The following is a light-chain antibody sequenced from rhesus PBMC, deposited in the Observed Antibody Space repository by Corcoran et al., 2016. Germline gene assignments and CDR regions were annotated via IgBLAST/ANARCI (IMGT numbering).Light chain of an antibody. J-gene: IGKJ2*01. CDR1: QSINNW. CDR3: LQYSGIPYS. CDR2: KAS. V-gene: IGKV1-22*01. Sequence: DIQMTQSPSSLSASVGDTVTITFRASQSINNWLDWHQHKPGKTPRLLIYKASTLHGGVPSRFSGRASVTDFTLTISGLQPKDFATYYWLQYSGIPYSFGQGTKVEIK.